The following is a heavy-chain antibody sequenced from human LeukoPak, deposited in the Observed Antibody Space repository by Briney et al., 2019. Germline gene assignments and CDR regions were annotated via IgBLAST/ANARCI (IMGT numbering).Heavy chain of an antibody. V-gene: IGHV7-4-1*02. J-gene: IGHJ6*04. CDR2: INTNTGNP. CDR3: ARGGVRFLEWLSMDV. Sequence: ASVKVSCKASGYTFTSYAMNWVRQAPGQGLEWMGSINTNTGNPTYAQGFTGRFVFSLDTSVSTAYLQISSLKAEDTAVYYCARGGVRFLEWLSMDVWGKGTTVTVSS. D-gene: IGHD3-3*01. CDR1: GYTFTSYA.